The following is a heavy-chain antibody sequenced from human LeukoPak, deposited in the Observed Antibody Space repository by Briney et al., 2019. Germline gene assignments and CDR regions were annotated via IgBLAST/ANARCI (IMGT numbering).Heavy chain of an antibody. D-gene: IGHD5-18*01. J-gene: IGHJ4*02. Sequence: GGSLRLSCAASGFTFSSYSMNWVRQAPGKGLEWVSSINSSSSYIYYADSVKGRFTISRDNAKNSLYLQMNSLRAEDTAVYYCARDLELWLNYWGQGTLVTVSS. CDR3: ARDLELWLNY. CDR2: INSSSSYI. CDR1: GFTFSSYS. V-gene: IGHV3-21*01.